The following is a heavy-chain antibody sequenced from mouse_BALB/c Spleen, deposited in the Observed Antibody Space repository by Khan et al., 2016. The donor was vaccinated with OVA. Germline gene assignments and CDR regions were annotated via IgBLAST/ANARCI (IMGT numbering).Heavy chain of an antibody. J-gene: IGHJ2*01. CDR3: ARGDGYYVYFDY. CDR2: IYPGSDNA. V-gene: IGHV1-81*01. D-gene: IGHD2-3*01. CDR1: GYTFTYYV. Sequence: QVQLQQSGPELVKPGASVKMSCKASGYTFTYYVITWVKQRTGQGLEWIGEIYPGSDNAYYNERFKGKATLTADKSSNTTHRQLSSLTSEDSAVYFCARGDGYYVYFDYWGQGTTLTVSS.